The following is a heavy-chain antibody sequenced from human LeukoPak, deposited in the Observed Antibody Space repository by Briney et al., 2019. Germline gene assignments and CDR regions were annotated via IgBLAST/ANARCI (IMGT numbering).Heavy chain of an antibody. Sequence: ASVKVSYKASGYTFTSYDINWVRQATGQGLEWMGWMNPNSGNTGYAQKFQGRVTMTRNTSISTAYMELSGLRSEDTAVYYCARGTRITFGGVIVYYFDYWGQGTLVTVSS. D-gene: IGHD3-16*02. CDR2: MNPNSGNT. V-gene: IGHV1-8*01. CDR1: GYTFTSYD. CDR3: ARGTRITFGGVIVYYFDY. J-gene: IGHJ4*02.